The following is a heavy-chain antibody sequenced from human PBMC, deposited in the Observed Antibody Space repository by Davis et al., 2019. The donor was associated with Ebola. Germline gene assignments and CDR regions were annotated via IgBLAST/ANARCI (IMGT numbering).Heavy chain of an antibody. CDR2: IKQDGSET. J-gene: IGHJ5*02. CDR3: ARDLVLVPAALTWFDP. CDR1: GFTFSDYW. Sequence: GGSLRLSCAASGFTFSDYWMTWVRQAPGKGLEWVANIKQDGSETYYVDSLKGRFTISRDNAKNSLYLQMNSLRAEDTAVYYCARDLVLVPAALTWFDPWGQGTLVTVSS. V-gene: IGHV3-7*03. D-gene: IGHD2-2*01.